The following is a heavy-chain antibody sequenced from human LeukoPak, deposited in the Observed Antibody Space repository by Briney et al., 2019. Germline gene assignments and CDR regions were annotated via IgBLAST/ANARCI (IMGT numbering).Heavy chain of an antibody. V-gene: IGHV3-23*01. CDR2: ISSSGGNT. CDR3: ARRAASSGYYFDQ. CDR1: GFTFSSYA. Sequence: GGSLRLSCAASGFTFSSYAMTWVRQGPGKGLEWVSTISSSGGNTYNADSVKGRFTISRDNSKNTLNLQMSSLRAEDTAVYYCARRAASSGYYFDQWGQGTLVTVSS. J-gene: IGHJ4*02. D-gene: IGHD6-19*01.